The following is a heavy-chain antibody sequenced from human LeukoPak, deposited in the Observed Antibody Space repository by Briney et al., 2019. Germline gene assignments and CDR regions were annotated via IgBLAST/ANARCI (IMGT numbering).Heavy chain of an antibody. CDR2: IYNRGST. D-gene: IGHD4-23*01. V-gene: IGHV4-59*08. Sequence: PSETLSLTCTVSGASISSYYWSWIRQPPGKGPEWIGYIYNRGSTNYNPSLKSRVTISVDTSKNQISLTVSSVTAADTAVYYCARALDYGGNSAIGGFDPWGQGTLVTVSS. CDR1: GASISSYY. CDR3: ARALDYGGNSAIGGFDP. J-gene: IGHJ5*02.